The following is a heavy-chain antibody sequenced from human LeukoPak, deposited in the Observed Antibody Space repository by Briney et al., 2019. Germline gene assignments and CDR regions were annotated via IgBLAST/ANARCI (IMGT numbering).Heavy chain of an antibody. J-gene: IGHJ4*02. D-gene: IGHD3-22*01. V-gene: IGHV3-23*01. CDR2: ISGSGGST. CDR3: ARAAYDNNGYLTL. CDR1: GFTFSSYA. Sequence: GSLRLSCAASGFTFSSYAMSWVRQAPGKGLEWVSGISGSGGSTYYADSVKGRFTISRDNSKNTLYLQMSSLRAEDTAVYYCARAAYDNNGYLTLWGQGTLVTVSS.